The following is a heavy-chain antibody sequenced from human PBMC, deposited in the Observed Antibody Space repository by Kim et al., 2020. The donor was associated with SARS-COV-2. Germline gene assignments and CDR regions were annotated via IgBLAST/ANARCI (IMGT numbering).Heavy chain of an antibody. CDR2: TYYRSKWYN. CDR3: ARDRYSSGWKGTGSSSLIDY. Sequence: SQTLSLTCAISGDSVSSNSAAWNWIRQSPSRGLGWLGRTYYRSKWYNDYAVSGKSRITINPDTSKNQFSLQLNSVTPEDTAVYYCARDRYSSGWKGTGSSSLIDYWGQGTLVTVSS. CDR1: GDSVSSNSAA. J-gene: IGHJ4*02. D-gene: IGHD6-19*01. V-gene: IGHV6-1*01.